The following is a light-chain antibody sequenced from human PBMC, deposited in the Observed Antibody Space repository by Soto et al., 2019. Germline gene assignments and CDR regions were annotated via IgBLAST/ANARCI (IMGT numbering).Light chain of an antibody. V-gene: IGLV2-11*01. Sequence: QSALTQARSVSGSPGQSVTISCTGTSSDIGSYNYVSWYQQHPGKAPKLMIYDVNKRPSGVPDRFSGSKSGDTASLTISGLQAEDEADYYCCSYAGSYALYVFATGTKVAV. J-gene: IGLJ1*01. CDR2: DVN. CDR3: CSYAGSYALYV. CDR1: SSDIGSYNY.